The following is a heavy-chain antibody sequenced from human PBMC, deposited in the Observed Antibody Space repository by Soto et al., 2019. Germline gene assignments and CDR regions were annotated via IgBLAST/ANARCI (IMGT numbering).Heavy chain of an antibody. CDR3: ARDRDELVGIFPYYYGMDV. V-gene: IGHV3-48*03. Sequence: PGGSLRLSCSASGFTFSSYEMNWVRQAPGKGLEWVSYISSSGRTTYYADSVKGRFTISRGNAKNSLSLQMNSLRADDTAVYYCARDRDELVGIFPYYYGMDVRGQGTTVTVSS. CDR1: GFTFSSYE. D-gene: IGHD2-21*01. CDR2: ISSSGRTT. J-gene: IGHJ6*02.